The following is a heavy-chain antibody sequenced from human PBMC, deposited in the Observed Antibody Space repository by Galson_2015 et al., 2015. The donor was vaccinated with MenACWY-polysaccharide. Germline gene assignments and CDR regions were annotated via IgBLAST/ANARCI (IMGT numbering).Heavy chain of an antibody. CDR1: GDSVSSNTAA. V-gene: IGHV6-1*01. D-gene: IGHD2-15*01. J-gene: IGHJ5*02. Sequence: CAISGDSVSSNTAAWNWIRQSPSRGLEWLGRTYYRSNWSSDYALSVRGRITINADTSKNQFSLQLNSVTPVDTAVYYCVRGGAAASHPFDPWGQGTLLTVST. CDR3: VRGGAAASHPFDP. CDR2: TYYRSNWSS.